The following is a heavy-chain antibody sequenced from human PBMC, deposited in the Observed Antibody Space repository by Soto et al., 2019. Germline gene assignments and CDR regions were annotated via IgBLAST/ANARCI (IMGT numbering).Heavy chain of an antibody. D-gene: IGHD3-10*01. CDR3: ARGSTMVRGVGPLKWRYGMDV. CDR2: IYHSGST. Sequence: SETLSLTCAVSGGSISSGGYSWSWIRQPPGKGLEWIGYIYHSGSTYYNPSLKSRVTISVDRSKNQFSLKLSSVTAADTAVYYCARGSTMVRGVGPLKWRYGMDVWGQGTTVIVSS. J-gene: IGHJ6*02. CDR1: GGSISSGGYS. V-gene: IGHV4-30-2*01.